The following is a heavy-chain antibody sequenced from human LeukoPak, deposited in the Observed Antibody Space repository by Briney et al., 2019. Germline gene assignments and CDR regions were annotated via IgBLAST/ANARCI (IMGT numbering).Heavy chain of an antibody. D-gene: IGHD3-22*01. Sequence: GGSLRLSCAASGFTLSDYYMSWIRQAPGKGLEWVSYISSSGSTIYYADSVKGRFTISRDNAKNSLYLQMNSLRAEDTAVYYCARVDRWRYYDSSGYGDIWGQGTMVTVSS. V-gene: IGHV3-11*01. CDR3: ARVDRWRYYDSSGYGDI. CDR2: ISSSGSTI. CDR1: GFTLSDYY. J-gene: IGHJ3*02.